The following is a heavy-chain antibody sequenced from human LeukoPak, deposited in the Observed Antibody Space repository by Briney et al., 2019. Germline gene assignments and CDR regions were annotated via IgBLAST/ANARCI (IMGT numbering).Heavy chain of an antibody. J-gene: IGHJ3*02. Sequence: SETLSLTCIVSGGSISNYYWSWIRQPPRKGLEWIGYVHYSGNTNYNPSLRSRVTISVDTSKNQFSLKLSSVTAADTAVYYCARVWGDAFDIWGQGTMVTVSS. D-gene: IGHD3-16*01. CDR1: GGSISNYY. CDR2: VHYSGNT. V-gene: IGHV4-59*01. CDR3: ARVWGDAFDI.